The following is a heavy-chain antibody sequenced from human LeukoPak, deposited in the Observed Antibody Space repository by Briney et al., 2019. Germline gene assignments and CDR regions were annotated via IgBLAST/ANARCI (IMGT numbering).Heavy chain of an antibody. V-gene: IGHV3-23*01. CDR2: ISGSGGST. CDR3: AKDRPVWFGDLLRHPFDY. J-gene: IGHJ4*02. D-gene: IGHD3-10*01. Sequence: GGSLRLSCAASGFTFSSYAMSWVRQAPGKGLEWVSAISGSGGSTYYADSVKGRFTISRDNSKNTLYLQMNSLRAEDTAVYYCAKDRPVWFGDLLRHPFDYWGQGTLVTVSS. CDR1: GFTFSSYA.